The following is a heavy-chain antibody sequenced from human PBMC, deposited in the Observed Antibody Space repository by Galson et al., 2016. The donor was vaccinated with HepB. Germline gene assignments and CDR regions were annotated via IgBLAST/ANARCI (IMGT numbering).Heavy chain of an antibody. D-gene: IGHD2-21*02. J-gene: IGHJ5*02. CDR2: ISGSGRIT. Sequence: SLRLSCAASGFTFSYYAMNWVRQAPGKGLEWVSSISGSGRITYYADSVRGRFTISRDNSKSTLYLRMNSLRAEDTAVYYCATDNLAYCGADCYSWGQGTRVTVSS. CDR3: ATDNLAYCGADCYS. V-gene: IGHV3-23*01. CDR1: GFTFSYYA.